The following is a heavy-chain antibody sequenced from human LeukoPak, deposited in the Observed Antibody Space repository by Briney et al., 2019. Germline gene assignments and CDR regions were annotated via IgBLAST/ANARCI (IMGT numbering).Heavy chain of an antibody. CDR3: ARGGSGWSNFDY. V-gene: IGHV1-69*13. CDR1: GGTFSSYA. CDR2: IIPIFGTA. Sequence: ASVKVSCKASGGTFSSYAISWVRQAPGQGLEWMGGIIPIFGTANYAQKFQGRVTITADESTSTAYMELSSLRSEDTAVYNCARGGSGWSNFDYWGQGTLVTVSS. D-gene: IGHD6-19*01. J-gene: IGHJ4*02.